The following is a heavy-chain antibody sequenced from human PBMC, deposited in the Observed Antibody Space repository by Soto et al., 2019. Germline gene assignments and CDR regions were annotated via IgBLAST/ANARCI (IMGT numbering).Heavy chain of an antibody. CDR1: GGSFSGYY. CDR2: INHSGST. CDR3: ARAPYYFDY. J-gene: IGHJ4*02. Sequence: SETLSLTCAVYGGSFSGYYWSWIRQPPGKGLEWIGEINHSGSTNYNPSLKSRVTISVDTSKNQFSLKLSSVTAADTAVYYCARAPYYFDYWGQGTLDTVSS. V-gene: IGHV4-34*01.